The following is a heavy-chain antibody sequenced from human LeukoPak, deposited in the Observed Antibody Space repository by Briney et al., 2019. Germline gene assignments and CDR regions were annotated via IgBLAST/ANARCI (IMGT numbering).Heavy chain of an antibody. J-gene: IGHJ4*02. CDR3: ARGSLGWNAHTIDY. CDR1: GGSISSGGYY. CDR2: IYHSGST. V-gene: IGHV4-30-2*01. D-gene: IGHD1-1*01. Sequence: SQTLSLTCTVSGGSISSGGYYWSWIRQPPGKGLEWIGYIYHSGSTYYNPSLKSRVTISVDRSKNQFSLKLSSVTAADTAVYYCARGSLGWNAHTIDYWGQGTLVTVSS.